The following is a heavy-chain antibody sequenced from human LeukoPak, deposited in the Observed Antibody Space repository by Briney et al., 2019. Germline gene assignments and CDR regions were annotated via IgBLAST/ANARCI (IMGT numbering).Heavy chain of an antibody. CDR3: ARDRVGSGWPRPYYFEV. J-gene: IGHJ4*02. Sequence: GSSVNVSCKASGYTHTGYHLHWVRQAPGQGLEWMGWINPNTGATHSAQKFQGRITMTSDTSISTAYMDLSRLRSDDTAVYYCARDRVGSGWPRPYYFEVWGQGTLVTVSS. D-gene: IGHD6-19*01. V-gene: IGHV1-2*02. CDR1: GYTHTGYH. CDR2: INPNTGAT.